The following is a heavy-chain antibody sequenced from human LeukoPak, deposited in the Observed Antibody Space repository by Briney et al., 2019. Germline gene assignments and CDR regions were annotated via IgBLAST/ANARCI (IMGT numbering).Heavy chain of an antibody. J-gene: IGHJ4*02. CDR1: GGSISSYY. CDR2: IYYSGNT. V-gene: IGHV4-59*01. CDR3: ARSGALTGYLY. D-gene: IGHD3-9*01. Sequence: SETLSLTCTVSGGSISSYYWSWIRQPPGKGLEWIGYIYYSGNTNYNPSLKSRVTISVDTSKNQFSLKLSSVTAADTAVYYCARSGALTGYLYWGQGTRVTVSS.